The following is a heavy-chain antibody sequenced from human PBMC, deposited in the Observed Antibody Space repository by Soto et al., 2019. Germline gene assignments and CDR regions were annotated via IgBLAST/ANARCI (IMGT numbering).Heavy chain of an antibody. CDR3: ARNSDYDFWSGFLY. V-gene: IGHV3-23*04. Sequence: VQLVESGGGLVQPGGSLRLSCAASGFTFNTYVLTWVRQAPGKGLEWVSSISGSGVTTKYADSVKGRFTMSRDNTKNTLTLQMSSLRAEDTAVYYCARNSDYDFWSGFLYWGQGTLVTVSS. CDR1: GFTFNTYV. D-gene: IGHD3-3*01. CDR2: ISGSGVTT. J-gene: IGHJ4*02.